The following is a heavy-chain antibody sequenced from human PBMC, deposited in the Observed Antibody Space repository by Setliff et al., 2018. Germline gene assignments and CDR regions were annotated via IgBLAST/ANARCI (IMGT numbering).Heavy chain of an antibody. J-gene: IGHJ6*02. Sequence: ASVKVSCKASGHSFSDSAVNWVRQAPGQGLEWVGWISAYSGNAYYAPKLQDRVTLTTDTSTTTAFMELRGLRSDDTAMFYCARVVYYASGSSLSYGMDVWGQGTAVTVSS. CDR3: ARVVYYASGSSLSYGMDV. D-gene: IGHD3-10*01. V-gene: IGHV1-18*01. CDR2: ISAYSGNA. CDR1: GHSFSDSA.